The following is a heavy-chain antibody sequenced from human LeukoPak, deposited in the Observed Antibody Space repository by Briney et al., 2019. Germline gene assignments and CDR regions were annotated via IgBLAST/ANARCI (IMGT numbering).Heavy chain of an antibody. Sequence: GGSLRLSCAASGFTFSSYAMHWVRQAPGKGLEWVAVISYDGSNKYYADSVKGRFTISRDNSKNTLYLQMNSLRAEDTAVYYCARDPSPFGVVIADYNWFDPWGQGTLVTVSS. CDR2: ISYDGSNK. V-gene: IGHV3-30*04. CDR1: GFTFSSYA. CDR3: ARDPSPFGVVIADYNWFDP. J-gene: IGHJ5*02. D-gene: IGHD3-3*01.